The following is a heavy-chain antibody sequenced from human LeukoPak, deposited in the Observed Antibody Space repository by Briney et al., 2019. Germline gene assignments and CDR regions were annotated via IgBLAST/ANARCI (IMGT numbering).Heavy chain of an antibody. CDR2: MYIDGST. CDR3: ARDREGGYDY. V-gene: IGHV3-53*01. D-gene: IGHD5-12*01. CDR1: GFSVSSNY. J-gene: IGHJ4*02. Sequence: GSLRLSCAASGFSVSSNYMSWVRQAPGKGLEWVSVMYIDGSTYYADSVKGRFTISRDTSKNTLYLQMSSLRGEDTAVYYCARDREGGYDYWGQGTLVTVSS.